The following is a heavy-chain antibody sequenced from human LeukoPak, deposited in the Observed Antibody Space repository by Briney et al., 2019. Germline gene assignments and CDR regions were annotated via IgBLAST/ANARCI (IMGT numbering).Heavy chain of an antibody. V-gene: IGHV1-46*01. CDR1: GYTFTSYH. D-gene: IGHD1-26*01. CDR2: INPSGGST. Sequence: ASVKVSCKASGYTFTSYHMHWVRQAPGQGVEWMGIINPSGGSTSYAQKFQGRVTVTRDTSTSTVYMELSSLRSEDTAVYYCARELSPSGNYDCWGQGTLVTVSS. J-gene: IGHJ4*02. CDR3: ARELSPSGNYDC.